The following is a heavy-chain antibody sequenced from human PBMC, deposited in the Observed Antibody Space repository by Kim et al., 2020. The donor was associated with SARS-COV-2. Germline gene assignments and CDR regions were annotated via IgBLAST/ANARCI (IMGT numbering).Heavy chain of an antibody. CDR1: GGSFSGYY. V-gene: IGHV4-34*01. CDR3: ARGDNWNYVYNWFDP. CDR2: INHSGST. D-gene: IGHD1-7*01. Sequence: SETLSLTCAVYGGSFSGYYWSWIRQPPGKGLEWIGEINHSGSTNYNPSLKSRVTISVDTSKNQFSLKLSSVTAADTAVYYCARGDNWNYVYNWFDPWGQGTLVTVSS. J-gene: IGHJ5*02.